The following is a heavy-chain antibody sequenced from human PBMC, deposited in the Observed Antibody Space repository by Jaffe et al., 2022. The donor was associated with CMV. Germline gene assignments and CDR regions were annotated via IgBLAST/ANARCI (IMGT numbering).Heavy chain of an antibody. CDR1: GGSISSSSYY. CDR2: IYYSGST. D-gene: IGHD1-26*01. CDR3: ARHGALDDAFDI. J-gene: IGHJ3*02. Sequence: QLQLQESGPGLVKPSETLSLTCTVSGGSISSSSYYWGWIRQPPGKGLEWIGSIYYSGSTYYNPSLKSRVTISVDTSKNQFSLKLSSVTAADTAVYYCARHGALDDAFDIWGQGTMVTVSS. V-gene: IGHV4-39*01.